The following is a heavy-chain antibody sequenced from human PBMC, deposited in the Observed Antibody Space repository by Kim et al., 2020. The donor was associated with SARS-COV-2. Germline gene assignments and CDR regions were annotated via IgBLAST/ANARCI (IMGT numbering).Heavy chain of an antibody. V-gene: IGHV1-24*01. Sequence: ASVKVSCKVSGYTLTELSMHWVRQAPGKGLEWMGGFDPEDGETIYAQKFQGRVTMTEDTSTDTAYMELSSLRSEDTAVYYCATDLLRFLEKNPRTYYYYYGMDVWGQGTTVTVSS. CDR1: GYTLTELS. J-gene: IGHJ6*02. CDR3: ATDLLRFLEKNPRTYYYYYGMDV. CDR2: FDPEDGET. D-gene: IGHD3-3*01.